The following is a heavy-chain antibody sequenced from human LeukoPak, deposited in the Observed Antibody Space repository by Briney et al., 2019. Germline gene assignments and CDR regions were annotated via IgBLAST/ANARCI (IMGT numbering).Heavy chain of an antibody. CDR1: GFTFSSYS. V-gene: IGHV3-21*01. CDR3: ARANYYGSGSYPI. Sequence: GGSLRLSCAASGFTFSSYSMNWVRQAPGKGLEWVSSISSSSSYIYYADSVKGRFTISRDNAKNSLYLQMNSPRAEDTAVYYCARANYYGSGSYPIWGQGTLVTVSS. J-gene: IGHJ4*02. CDR2: ISSSSSYI. D-gene: IGHD3-10*01.